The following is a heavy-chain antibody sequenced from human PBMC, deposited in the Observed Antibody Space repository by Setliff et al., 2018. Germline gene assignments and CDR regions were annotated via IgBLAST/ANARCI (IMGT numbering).Heavy chain of an antibody. J-gene: IGHJ6*04. V-gene: IGHV3-30*02. Sequence: GGSLRLSCAASGFNFGAYAMHWVRQAPGKGLEWVSFIRYDGISKYYADSVKGRFTISRDNSYNTLNLQMSSLRPEDTAVYYCVKSAPMVVRGSLGVWGKGTTVTVSS. CDR3: VKSAPMVVRGSLGV. CDR2: IRYDGISK. D-gene: IGHD2-21*01. CDR1: GFNFGAYA.